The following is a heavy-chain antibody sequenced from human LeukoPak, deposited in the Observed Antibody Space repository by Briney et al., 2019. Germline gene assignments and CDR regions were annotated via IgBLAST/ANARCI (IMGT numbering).Heavy chain of an antibody. Sequence: GGSLRLSYAASGFTLSSYGMHWVRQAPGKGLEWVAFIRYDGSNKYYADSVKGRFTISRDNSKNTLYLQMNSLRAEDTAVYYCAKDPVIAASGHYYYYYMDVWGKGTTVTVSS. CDR1: GFTLSSYG. V-gene: IGHV3-30*02. CDR3: AKDPVIAASGHYYYYYMDV. D-gene: IGHD6-13*01. CDR2: IRYDGSNK. J-gene: IGHJ6*03.